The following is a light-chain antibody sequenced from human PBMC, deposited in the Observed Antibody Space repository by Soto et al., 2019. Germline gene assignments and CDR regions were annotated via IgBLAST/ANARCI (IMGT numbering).Light chain of an antibody. Sequence: EIFKTQSPGAPALSPWGVTSLSCRSSQSVSSYLAWYQQKPGQAPRLLIYDASNRATGIPARFSGSGSGTDFTLTISSLEPEDFAVYYCQQRSNWPPITFGQGTRLEIK. V-gene: IGKV3-11*01. J-gene: IGKJ5*01. CDR1: QSVSSY. CDR2: DAS. CDR3: QQRSNWPPIT.